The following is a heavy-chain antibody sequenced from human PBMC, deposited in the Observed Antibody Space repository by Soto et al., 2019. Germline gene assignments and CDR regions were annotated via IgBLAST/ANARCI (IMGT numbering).Heavy chain of an antibody. D-gene: IGHD6-19*01. Sequence: QVQLQESGPGLVKPSQTLSLTCTVSGDSITSGDYYWSWVRQPPGNGLEWIGYIFYSGSTYYKASLKSRVTISLDMSRNQFSLKLTSVTAADTAVYYCARAEVAVAGSGWFDAWGHGTLVTVSS. CDR2: IFYSGST. J-gene: IGHJ5*01. CDR1: GDSITSGDYY. CDR3: ARAEVAVAGSGWFDA. V-gene: IGHV4-30-4*01.